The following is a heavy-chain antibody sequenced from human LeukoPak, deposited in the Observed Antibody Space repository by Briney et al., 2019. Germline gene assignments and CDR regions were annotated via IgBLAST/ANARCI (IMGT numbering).Heavy chain of an antibody. Sequence: GGSLRLSCAASGFTFSSYWMHWVRQAPGKGLVWVSRIYSDGNTTNYADSVKGRFTISRDNAKNTLYLQMNSLRAEDTAVYYCARDQGSTSRGIDCWGQGTLVTVSS. V-gene: IGHV3-74*01. J-gene: IGHJ4*02. CDR1: GFTFSSYW. CDR2: IYSDGNTT. D-gene: IGHD2-2*01. CDR3: ARDQGSTSRGIDC.